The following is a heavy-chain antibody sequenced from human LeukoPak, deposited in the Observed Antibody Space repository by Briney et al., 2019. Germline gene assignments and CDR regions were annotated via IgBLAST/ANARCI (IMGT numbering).Heavy chain of an antibody. CDR1: GGSISSSSYY. CDR3: ARVRQYYYDSSGYVGY. Sequence: SETLSHTCTVSGGSISSSSYYWGWIRQPPGKGLEWIGNFYYSGSTYYNPSLKSRVTISVDTSKNQFSLKLSSVTAADTAVYYCARVRQYYYDSSGYVGYWGQGTLVTVSS. V-gene: IGHV4-39*07. J-gene: IGHJ4*02. D-gene: IGHD3-22*01. CDR2: FYYSGST.